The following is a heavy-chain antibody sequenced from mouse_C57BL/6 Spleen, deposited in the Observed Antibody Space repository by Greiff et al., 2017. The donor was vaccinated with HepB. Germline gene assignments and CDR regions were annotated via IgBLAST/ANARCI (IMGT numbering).Heavy chain of an antibody. D-gene: IGHD1-1*01. CDR3: ARWPVGYAMDY. J-gene: IGHJ4*01. V-gene: IGHV1-72*01. CDR2: IDPNSGGT. Sequence: QVQLKQPGAELVKPGASVKLSCKASGYTFTSYWMHWVKQRPGRGLEWIGRIDPNSGGTKYNEKFKSKATLTVDKPSSTAYMQLSSLKSEDSAVYYCARWPVGYAMDYWGQGTSVTVSS. CDR1: GYTFTSYW.